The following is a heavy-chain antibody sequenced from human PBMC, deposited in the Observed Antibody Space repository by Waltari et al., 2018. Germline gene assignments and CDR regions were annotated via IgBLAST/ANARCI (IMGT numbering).Heavy chain of an antibody. J-gene: IGHJ4*02. D-gene: IGHD4-4*01. CDR1: GYTFTGYY. Sequence: QVQLVQSGAEVKKPGASVKVSCKASGYTFTGYYIHWVRQAPGQGLEWMGWINPNSDDTNYAQKFQGRVTITRDTSISTAYMELSRLRSDDTAVYYCARGGDDYSKLAYWGQGTLVTVSS. V-gene: IGHV1-2*02. CDR3: ARGGDDYSKLAY. CDR2: INPNSDDT.